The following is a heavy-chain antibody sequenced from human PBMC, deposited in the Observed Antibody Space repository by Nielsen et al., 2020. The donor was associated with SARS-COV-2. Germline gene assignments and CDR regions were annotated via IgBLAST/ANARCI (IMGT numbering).Heavy chain of an antibody. V-gene: IGHV4-34*10. J-gene: IGHJ6*02. CDR1: GGSFTGYY. Sequence: SETLSLTCAVDGGSFTGYYWHWIRQPPGKGLEWIGEINHSGTTSYNPSLESRVTMSVDTSKKNFSLKLSSVTAADTAVYYCAREGELLWFGERLNPLYGMDVWGRGTTVTVSS. D-gene: IGHD3-10*01. CDR2: INHSGTT. CDR3: AREGELLWFGERLNPLYGMDV.